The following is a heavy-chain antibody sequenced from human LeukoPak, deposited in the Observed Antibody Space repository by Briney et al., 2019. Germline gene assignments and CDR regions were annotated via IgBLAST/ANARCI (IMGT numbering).Heavy chain of an antibody. D-gene: IGHD2-2*02. V-gene: IGHV4-34*01. CDR1: GGSFSGYY. Sequence: TSETLSLTCAVYGGSFSGYYWSWIRHPPGKGLKWIGGINHSGSTNYNPSLKSRVTISVDTSKNQFSLKLSSVTAADTAVYYCAKERRNNCSSTSCYTKFDYWGQGTLVTVSS. CDR3: AKERRNNCSSTSCYTKFDY. J-gene: IGHJ4*02. CDR2: INHSGST.